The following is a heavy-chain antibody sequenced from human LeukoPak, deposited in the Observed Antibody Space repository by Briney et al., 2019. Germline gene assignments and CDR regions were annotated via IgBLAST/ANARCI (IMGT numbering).Heavy chain of an antibody. CDR1: GYTFTSYD. J-gene: IGHJ4*02. Sequence: ASVKVSCKASGYTFTSYDINWVRQATGQGLEWMGWMNPNSGNTAYAQKFQGRVTITRNTSISTAYMELSSLRSDDTAVYYCARGGSRGRLRYFDWGDYWGQGTLVTVSS. CDR3: ARGGSRGRLRYFDWGDY. D-gene: IGHD3-9*01. V-gene: IGHV1-8*03. CDR2: MNPNSGNT.